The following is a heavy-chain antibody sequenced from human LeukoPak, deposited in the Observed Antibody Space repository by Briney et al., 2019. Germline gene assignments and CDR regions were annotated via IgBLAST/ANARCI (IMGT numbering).Heavy chain of an antibody. CDR2: ISNDGSRK. V-gene: IGHV3-30*04. D-gene: IGHD3-3*01. CDR3: ARDRAWNYFDY. CDR1: GFTFSSYA. J-gene: IGHJ4*02. Sequence: GSLRLSCAASGFTFSSYAMHWVRQAPGKGLEWVAIISNDGSRKYYAHSVEGRFTISRDNSKNTLYLQMDSLRAEDTAVYYCARDRAWNYFDYWGQGTLVTVSS.